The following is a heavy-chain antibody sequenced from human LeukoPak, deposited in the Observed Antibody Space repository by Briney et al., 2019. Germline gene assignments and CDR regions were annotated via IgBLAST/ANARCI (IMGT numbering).Heavy chain of an antibody. CDR3: ARGGSYLSAFDI. CDR2: IYSGGST. CDR1: GFTLSSNY. D-gene: IGHD1-26*01. Sequence: GGSLRLSCAASGFTLSSNYMSWVRQAPGKGLEWVSIIYSGGSTFYPDSVKGRFTISRDNSKNTLYLQMNSLRAEDTAVYYCARGGSYLSAFDIWGQGTMVTVSS. J-gene: IGHJ3*02. V-gene: IGHV3-53*01.